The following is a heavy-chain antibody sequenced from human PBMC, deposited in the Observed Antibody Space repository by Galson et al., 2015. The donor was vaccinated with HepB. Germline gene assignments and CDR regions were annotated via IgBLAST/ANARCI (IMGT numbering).Heavy chain of an antibody. CDR1: GYTFISYG. D-gene: IGHD4-17*01. CDR3: ARDQDDDYDDYVALAVGY. Sequence: SVKVSCKASGYTFISYGINWVRQAPGQGLEWMGWISVYNGDTKYAQNLQGRVTMTTDTSTSTAYMELSSLRSDDTAVYYCARDQDDDYDDYVALAVGYWGQGTLVTVSS. V-gene: IGHV1-18*04. CDR2: ISVYNGDT. J-gene: IGHJ4*02.